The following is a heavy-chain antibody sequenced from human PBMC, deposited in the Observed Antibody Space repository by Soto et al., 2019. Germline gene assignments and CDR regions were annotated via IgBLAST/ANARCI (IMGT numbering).Heavy chain of an antibody. D-gene: IGHD3-9*01. CDR3: ARDLGSTPFDWLYVPFVY. CDR1: GYTFTSYA. V-gene: IGHV1-3*01. CDR2: INAGNGNT. Sequence: GASVKVSCKASGYTFTSYAMHWVRQAPGQRLEWMGWINAGNGNTKYSQKFQGRVTITRDTSASTAYMELSSLRSEDTAVYYCARDLGSTPFDWLYVPFVYWGQGTLVTVSS. J-gene: IGHJ4*02.